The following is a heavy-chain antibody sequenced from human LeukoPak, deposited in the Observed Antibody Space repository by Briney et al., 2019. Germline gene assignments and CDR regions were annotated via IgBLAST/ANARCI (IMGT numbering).Heavy chain of an antibody. J-gene: IGHJ6*03. CDR3: ASIRFGELFYYYYYMDV. V-gene: IGHV4-59*08. CDR1: GGSISSYY. Sequence: SETLSLTCTVSGGSISSYYWSWIRQPPGKGLEWIGYIYYSGSTNYNPSLKSRVTISVDTSNNQFFLKLSSVTAADTAVYYCASIRFGELFYYYYYMDVWGEGTTVTISS. CDR2: IYYSGST. D-gene: IGHD3-10*01.